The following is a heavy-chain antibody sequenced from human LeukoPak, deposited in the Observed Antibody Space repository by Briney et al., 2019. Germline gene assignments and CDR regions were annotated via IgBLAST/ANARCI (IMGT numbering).Heavy chain of an antibody. CDR1: GGSISSDNYY. CDR3: ARGYVIKGFRNAFDI. CDR2: IYYSGST. J-gene: IGHJ3*02. D-gene: IGHD2-21*01. Sequence: PSETLSLTCTVSGGSISSDNYYWGCIRQPPGKGLEWIGSIYYSGSTYYSPSLKSRVTISVDTSKNQFSLKLSSVTAADTAVYYCARGYVIKGFRNAFDIWGQGTMVTVSS. V-gene: IGHV4-39*07.